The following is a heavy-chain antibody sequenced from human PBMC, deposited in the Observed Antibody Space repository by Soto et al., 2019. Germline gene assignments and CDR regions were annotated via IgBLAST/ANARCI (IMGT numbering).Heavy chain of an antibody. CDR3: ARAPMVLTRSYFDS. CDR1: DGSISNFY. J-gene: IGHJ4*02. V-gene: IGHV4-59*07. Sequence: SDTLFLTCTVSDGSISNFYWSWIRQPPGKGLEWIGYISSSGNTNYNPSLKSRVSISVDTSKNQFSLNLTSVTAADTGVYYCARAPMVLTRSYFDSWGQGTPVTVSS. CDR2: ISSSGNT. D-gene: IGHD3-22*01.